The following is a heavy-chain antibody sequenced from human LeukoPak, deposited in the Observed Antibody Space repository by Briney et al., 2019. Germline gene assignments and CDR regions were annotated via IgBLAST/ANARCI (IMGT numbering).Heavy chain of an antibody. V-gene: IGHV1-18*01. J-gene: IGHJ4*02. Sequence: ASVKVSCKASGYTFTSYGISWVRQAPGQGLEWMGWISAYNGNTNYAQKLQGRVTMTTDTSTSTAYTELRSLRSDDTAVYYCARDIAAAGHFDYWGQGTLVTVSS. D-gene: IGHD6-13*01. CDR1: GYTFTSYG. CDR3: ARDIAAAGHFDY. CDR2: ISAYNGNT.